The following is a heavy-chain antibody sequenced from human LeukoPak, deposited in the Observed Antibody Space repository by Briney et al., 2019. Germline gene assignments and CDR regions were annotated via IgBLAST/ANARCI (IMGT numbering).Heavy chain of an antibody. CDR1: GYTFTGYY. CDR2: INPNGGGT. D-gene: IGHD3-16*02. Sequence: ASVKVSCKASGYTFTGYYMRWVRQAPGQGLEWMGWINPNGGGTNYTQKFQGRVTMTRDTSISTAYMELSRLRSDDTAVYYCARDLGDYVWGSYRSLSFDYWGQGTLVTVSS. J-gene: IGHJ4*02. CDR3: ARDLGDYVWGSYRSLSFDY. V-gene: IGHV1-2*02.